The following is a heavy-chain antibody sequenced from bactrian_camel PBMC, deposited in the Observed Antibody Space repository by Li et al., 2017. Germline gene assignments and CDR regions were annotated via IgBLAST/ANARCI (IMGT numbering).Heavy chain of an antibody. Sequence: DVQLVESGGGLVQPGGSLRLSCAGSGFTFSNYYIHWVRQAAGSGLEWVSTINGGSHSTYYADSVKGRFTISLDNADNTLYLQIDKLKPEDTAMYYCAAGPVGWSLDLNPGAFGYWGQGTQVTVS. CDR1: GFTFSNYY. D-gene: IGHD5*01. CDR2: INGGSHST. J-gene: IGHJ6*01. V-gene: IGHV3S40*01. CDR3: AAGPVGWSLDLNPGAFGY.